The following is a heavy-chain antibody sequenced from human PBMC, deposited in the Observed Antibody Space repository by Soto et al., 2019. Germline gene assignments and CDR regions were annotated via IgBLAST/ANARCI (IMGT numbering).Heavy chain of an antibody. CDR1: GFTFSSYW. CDR2: IKQDGSEK. J-gene: IGHJ4*02. CDR3: VKDRWIDY. D-gene: IGHD2-15*01. V-gene: IGHV3-7*01. Sequence: PGGSLRLSCAASGFTFSSYWRNWVRQAPGKGLEWVANIKQDGSEKYYVDSVKGRFTISRDNAKNSLYLQMNSLRVEDTAVYYCVKDRWIDYWDKGTLVTVSS.